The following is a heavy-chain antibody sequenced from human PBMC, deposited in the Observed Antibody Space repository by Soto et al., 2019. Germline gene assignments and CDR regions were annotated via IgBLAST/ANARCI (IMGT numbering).Heavy chain of an antibody. CDR3: ATWGIQESSSYNWFDP. D-gene: IGHD3-16*01. Sequence: SETLSLTCTLSGGSISSYYWNWIRQHPGKGLEWIGYIYYSGSTKYNPSLKSRVTISVDTSKNQLSLKLNSVTAADTAVYYCATWGIQESSSYNWFDPWGQGTLVNVSS. CDR1: GGSISSYY. J-gene: IGHJ5*01. CDR2: IYYSGST. V-gene: IGHV4-59*01.